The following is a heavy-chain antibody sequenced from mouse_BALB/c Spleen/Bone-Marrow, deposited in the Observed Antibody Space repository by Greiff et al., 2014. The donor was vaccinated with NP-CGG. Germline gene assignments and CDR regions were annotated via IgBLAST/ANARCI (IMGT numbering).Heavy chain of an antibody. Sequence: QVQLKQSRVELVERRDSVKLSCKASGYTFTSYYIYWVKQRPGQGLEWIGEINPSNGGTNFNEKFKSKATLTVDKSSSTAYMQLSSLTSENSAVYCCTRSNGNWFADWGQGTLVTVSA. CDR1: GYTFTSYY. D-gene: IGHD2-1*01. CDR3: TRSNGNWFAD. J-gene: IGHJ3*01. CDR2: INPSNGGT. V-gene: IGHV1S81*02.